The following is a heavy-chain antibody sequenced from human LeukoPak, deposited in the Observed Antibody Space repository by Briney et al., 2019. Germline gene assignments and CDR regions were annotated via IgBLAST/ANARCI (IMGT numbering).Heavy chain of an antibody. D-gene: IGHD2-15*01. V-gene: IGHV1-2*02. CDR3: ARAPVGCSGGSCYHPRDY. CDR2: INPNGGT. CDR1: GYTFTDYY. Sequence: ASVKVSCKASGYTFTDYYIHWVRQAPGQGLEWMGWINPNGGTNYGQKFQGRVTMTRDTSISTAYMELSRLRSDDTAVYYCARAPVGCSGGSCYHPRDYWGQGTLVTVSS. J-gene: IGHJ4*02.